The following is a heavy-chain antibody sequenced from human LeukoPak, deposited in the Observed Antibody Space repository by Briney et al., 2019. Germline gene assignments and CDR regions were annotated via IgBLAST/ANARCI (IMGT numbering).Heavy chain of an antibody. V-gene: IGHV3-7*01. D-gene: IGHD6-19*01. CDR2: MNQDGRDK. J-gene: IGHJ4*02. CDR1: GFTFSNSW. CDR3: AGGSGWIHDY. Sequence: GGSLRLSCAPSGFTFSNSWMNWVRQAPGKGLEWVANMNQDGRDKNYMDSVKGRFTISRDNAKNSLYLQMNSLRAEDTAVYFCAGGSGWIHDYWGQGTLVTVSS.